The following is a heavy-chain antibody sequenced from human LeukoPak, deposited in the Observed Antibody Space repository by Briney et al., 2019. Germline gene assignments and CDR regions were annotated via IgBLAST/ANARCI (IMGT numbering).Heavy chain of an antibody. CDR3: ARGSGDIAAAGPSSYYFDY. CDR2: INAGNGNT. Sequence: GASVKVSCKASGYTFTSYAMHWVRQAPGQRLEWMGWINAGNGNTKYSQKFQGRVTITRDTSASTAYMELSSLRSEDTAVYYCARGSGDIAAAGPSSYYFDYWGQGTLVTVSS. D-gene: IGHD6-13*01. V-gene: IGHV1-3*01. CDR1: GYTFTSYA. J-gene: IGHJ4*02.